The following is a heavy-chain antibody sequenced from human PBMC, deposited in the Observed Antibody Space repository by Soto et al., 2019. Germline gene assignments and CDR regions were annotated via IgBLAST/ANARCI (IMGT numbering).Heavy chain of an antibody. CDR3: AMLLLWLPTGGMLV. J-gene: IGHJ6*02. CDR1: GFTFSSYW. V-gene: IGHV3-7*01. Sequence: GGSLRISSAASGFTFSSYWMSWVRQAPGKGLEWVANIKQDGIKKNYGESAKGRFTISRDNSKNTLYLQMNSLRTEDTAVYYCAMLLLWLPTGGMLVSGQGLTVTV. D-gene: IGHD3-10*02. CDR2: IKQDGIKK.